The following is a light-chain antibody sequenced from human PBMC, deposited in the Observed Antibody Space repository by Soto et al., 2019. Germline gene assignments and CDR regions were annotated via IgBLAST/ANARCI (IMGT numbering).Light chain of an antibody. J-gene: IGKJ5*01. CDR3: QQRSNWRT. CDR2: WAS. CDR1: QSILYSSNNKNY. Sequence: DIVMTQSPDSLAVSLGERATINCKSSQSILYSSNNKNYLAWYQQKPGQPPKLLIYWASTRESGVPDRFSGSGSRTDFTLTISSLEPEDFAVYYCQQRSNWRTFGQGTRLEIK. V-gene: IGKV4-1*01.